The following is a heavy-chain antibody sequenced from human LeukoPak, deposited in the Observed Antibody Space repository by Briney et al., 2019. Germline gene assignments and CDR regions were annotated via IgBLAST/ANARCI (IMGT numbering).Heavy chain of an antibody. Sequence: SETLSLTCTVSGGSISNYYWSWIRQPPGKGLEWIAYIYYNGATNYNPSLKSRVTISVDTSKNQFSLKLSSVTAADTAVYYCARGLYYYDSSDYYFDYWGQGTLVTVSS. CDR3: ARGLYYYDSSDYYFDY. CDR1: GGSISNYY. CDR2: IYYNGAT. V-gene: IGHV4-59*12. J-gene: IGHJ4*02. D-gene: IGHD3-22*01.